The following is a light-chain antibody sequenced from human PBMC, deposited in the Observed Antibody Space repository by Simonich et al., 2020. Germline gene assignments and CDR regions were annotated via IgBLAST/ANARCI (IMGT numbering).Light chain of an antibody. CDR2: AAS. CDR1: QGISIW. V-gene: IGKV1-12*02. CDR3: QQANSFPYT. J-gene: IGKJ2*01. Sequence: DIQMTQSPSSVSASVGDRVTITCRASQGISIWLAWYQQKPRKAAKLLIYAASSLQSGVPSRFSGSGSGTEFTLTISSLQPEDFATYYCQQANSFPYTFGQGTKLEIK.